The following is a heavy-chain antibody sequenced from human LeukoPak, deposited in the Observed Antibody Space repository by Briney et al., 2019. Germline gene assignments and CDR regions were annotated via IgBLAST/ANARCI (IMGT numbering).Heavy chain of an antibody. D-gene: IGHD1-20*01. CDR2: IHYSGSP. Sequence: PLETLSLTCTVSGGSNYWSWIRQPPGKGLEWIGYIHYSGSPTYNPSLKSRVTISIDTSKNQFSLNLNSVTAADTAVYYCARHSNWNGGIDWFDPWGQGTQVTVSS. CDR1: GGSNY. V-gene: IGHV4-59*08. J-gene: IGHJ5*02. CDR3: ARHSNWNGGIDWFDP.